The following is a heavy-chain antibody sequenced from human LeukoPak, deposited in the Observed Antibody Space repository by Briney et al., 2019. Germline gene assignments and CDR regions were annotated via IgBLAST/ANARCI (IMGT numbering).Heavy chain of an antibody. D-gene: IGHD3-22*01. CDR2: IYYSGST. J-gene: IGHJ4*02. V-gene: IGHV4-39*01. Sequence: SETLPLTCTVSGVSTSSSRYYWGWIRQPPGKGLEWIGRIYYSGSTYYNPSLKSRITISVDTSKNQFSLKLSSVTAADTAVYYCARHGDSSGYYYFEYWGQGTLVTVSS. CDR3: ARHGDSSGYYYFEY. CDR1: GVSTSSSRYY.